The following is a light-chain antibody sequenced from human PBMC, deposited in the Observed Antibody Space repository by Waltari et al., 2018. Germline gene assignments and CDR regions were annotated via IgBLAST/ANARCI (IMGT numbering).Light chain of an antibody. Sequence: QSDLTKHASASGSPGQSITIPCTGTSSDVGGYNYVSWSQQHPGKAPKLMIYDVSNRPSAVSNRFSGFKSGNTASLTISGLQAEDEADYYCSSYTSSSTLEVVFGGGTKLTVL. CDR1: SSDVGGYNY. V-gene: IGLV2-14*03. CDR3: SSYTSSSTLEVV. CDR2: DVS. J-gene: IGLJ2*01.